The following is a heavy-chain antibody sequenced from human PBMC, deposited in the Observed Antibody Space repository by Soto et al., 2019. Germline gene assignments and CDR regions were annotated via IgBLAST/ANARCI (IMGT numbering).Heavy chain of an antibody. CDR1: GFTFSSYG. D-gene: IGHD5-12*01. Sequence: QVQLVESGGGVVQPGRSLRLSCAASGFTFSSYGMHWVRQAPGKGLEWVAVIWYDGSNKYYADSVKGRFTISRDNSKNTLYLQMNSLGAEDTAVYYCAIGSDSGYIWGQGTMVTVSS. J-gene: IGHJ3*02. CDR2: IWYDGSNK. V-gene: IGHV3-33*01. CDR3: AIGSDSGYI.